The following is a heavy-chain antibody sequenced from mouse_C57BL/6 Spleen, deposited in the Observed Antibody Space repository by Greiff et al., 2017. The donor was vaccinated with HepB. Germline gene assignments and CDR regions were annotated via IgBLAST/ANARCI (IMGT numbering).Heavy chain of an antibody. CDR2: FYPGSGSI. Sequence: VQLQQSGAELVKPGASVKLSCKASGYTFTEYTIHWVKQRSGQGLEWIGWFYPGSGSIKYNEKFKDKATLTADKSSSTVYMELSRLTSEDSAVYFCARHEDGPIYYDYDGFAYWGQGTLVTVSA. D-gene: IGHD2-4*01. CDR1: GYTFTEYT. V-gene: IGHV1-62-2*01. J-gene: IGHJ3*01. CDR3: ARHEDGPIYYDYDGFAY.